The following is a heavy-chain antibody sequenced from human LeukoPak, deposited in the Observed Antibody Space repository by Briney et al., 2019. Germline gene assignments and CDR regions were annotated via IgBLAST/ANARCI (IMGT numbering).Heavy chain of an antibody. V-gene: IGHV4-61*02. CDR3: ARASWGATLDY. J-gene: IGHJ4*02. Sequence: SETLSLTCTVSGGPVSSGDYYWSWIRQPAGKGPEWIGRIYTTGSTNHDPSLKSRVTMSMDTSKNQFSLNLSSVTAADTAVYYCARASWGATLDYWGQGTLVTVSS. CDR2: IYTTGST. CDR1: GGPVSSGDYY. D-gene: IGHD1-26*01.